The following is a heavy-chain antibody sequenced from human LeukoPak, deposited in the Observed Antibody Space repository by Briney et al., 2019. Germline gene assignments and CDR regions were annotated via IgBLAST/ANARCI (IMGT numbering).Heavy chain of an antibody. CDR3: ARNADGSGNLLPFYFDY. J-gene: IGHJ4*02. Sequence: SETLSLTCTVSGGSISSGGYYWSWIRQHPGKGQEWIGYIYYSGSTYYNPSLKSRVTISVDTSKNQFSLILSSVTAADTAVYYCARNADGSGNLLPFYFDYWGPGTLVTVSS. CDR1: GGSISSGGYY. V-gene: IGHV4-31*03. D-gene: IGHD3-10*01. CDR2: IYYSGST.